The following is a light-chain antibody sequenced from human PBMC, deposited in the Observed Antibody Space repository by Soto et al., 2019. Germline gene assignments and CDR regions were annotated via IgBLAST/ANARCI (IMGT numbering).Light chain of an antibody. Sequence: DTQLTQSPSFLSASVGDRVTITCRASQGISSYLAWYQQKPGKAPKVLIYAASTLQSGVPSRFSGSGSGTEFTLTISSLQPEDFATYFCQQLNSYPWTFGQGTKVEIK. CDR1: QGISSY. CDR3: QQLNSYPWT. J-gene: IGKJ1*01. CDR2: AAS. V-gene: IGKV1-9*01.